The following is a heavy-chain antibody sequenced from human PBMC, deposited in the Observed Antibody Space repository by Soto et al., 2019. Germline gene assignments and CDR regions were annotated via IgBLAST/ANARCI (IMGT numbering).Heavy chain of an antibody. CDR3: ARGKYSAFDY. V-gene: IGHV6-1*01. J-gene: IGHJ4*02. D-gene: IGHD5-18*01. Sequence: QVQLQQSGPGLVKPSQTLSLTCAISGDSISTNNVAWNWIRQSPSGGLEWLGRTGYTSKWYNDYAVSVRSRITITPDTSKTQFSLQLNSVTLDDTAVYYCARGKYSAFDYWGQGTLVTVSS. CDR2: TGYTSKWYN. CDR1: GDSISTNNVA.